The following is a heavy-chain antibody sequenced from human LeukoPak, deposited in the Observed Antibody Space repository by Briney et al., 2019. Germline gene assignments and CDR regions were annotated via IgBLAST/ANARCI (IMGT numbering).Heavy chain of an antibody. CDR2: IYYSGST. D-gene: IGHD5-24*01. CDR3: ARAGDGYNPLNY. V-gene: IGHV4-59*01. CDR1: GASISSYY. J-gene: IGHJ4*02. Sequence: PSETLSLTCTVSGASISSYYWSWIRQPPGKGLEWIGYIYYSGSTNYDPSLKSRVIISVDTSKNQFSLKLSSVTAADTAVYYCARAGDGYNPLNYWGQGTLVTVSS.